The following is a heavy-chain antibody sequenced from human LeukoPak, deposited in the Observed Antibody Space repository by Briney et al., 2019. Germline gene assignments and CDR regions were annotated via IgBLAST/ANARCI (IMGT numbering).Heavy chain of an antibody. Sequence: SQTLSLTCTVSGGSIISFCWTWIRQPAEEGLKRIGYIYYSGSTNYNLSLKSRVTISADTSKNQISLKLSSVTAADTAVYYCARALYDSGGYFYLIWGQGTLVTVSS. CDR3: ARALYDSGGYFYLI. CDR1: GGSIISFC. J-gene: IGHJ4*02. CDR2: IYYSGST. V-gene: IGHV4-59*01. D-gene: IGHD3-22*01.